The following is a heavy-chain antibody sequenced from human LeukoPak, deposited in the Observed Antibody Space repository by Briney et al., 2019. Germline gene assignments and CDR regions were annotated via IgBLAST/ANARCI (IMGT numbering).Heavy chain of an antibody. V-gene: IGHV1-2*02. J-gene: IGHJ4*02. CDR1: GYTFTGYY. CDR3: AISVRGVQYGSGSYVLGY. D-gene: IGHD3-10*01. CDR2: INPNSGGT. Sequence: GASVKVSCKASGYTFTGYYMHWVRQAPGQGLEWMGWINPNSGGTNYAQKFQGRVTMTRDTSISTAYMELSRLRSDDTAVYYCAISVRGVQYGSGSYVLGYWGQGTLVTVSS.